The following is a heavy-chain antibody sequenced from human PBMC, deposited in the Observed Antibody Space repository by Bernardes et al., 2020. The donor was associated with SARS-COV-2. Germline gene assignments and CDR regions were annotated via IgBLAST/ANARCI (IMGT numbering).Heavy chain of an antibody. D-gene: IGHD2-2*01. CDR1: GGSISSDY. J-gene: IGHJ3*02. Sequence: SETLSLTCTVSGGSISSDYWSWIRQPPGKGLEWIGHIYYSGSTNYNPSLKSRVTISVDTSKNQFSLKLRSVTAADTAVYYCARDQGYCSSPSCIKSAFDIWGQGTMVTVSS. V-gene: IGHV4-59*01. CDR3: ARDQGYCSSPSCIKSAFDI. CDR2: IYYSGST.